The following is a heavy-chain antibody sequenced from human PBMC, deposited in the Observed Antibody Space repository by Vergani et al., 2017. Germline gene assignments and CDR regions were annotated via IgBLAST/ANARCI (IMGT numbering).Heavy chain of an antibody. V-gene: IGHV4-59*01. CDR1: GVSITSFY. CDR3: ATFRRFDMGDTDSYPFEY. J-gene: IGHJ4*01. D-gene: IGHD2-21*02. Sequence: QVQLEESGPGLVKPSETLSLTCTVSGVSITSFYLAWVRQPPGKGLEWIGLISYTGSKHYNSYLQSRVSMSVDTSKNQVSLNRSSVTAAYTAIYYCATFRRFDMGDTDSYPFEYWGHGTLVTVSS. CDR2: ISYTGSK.